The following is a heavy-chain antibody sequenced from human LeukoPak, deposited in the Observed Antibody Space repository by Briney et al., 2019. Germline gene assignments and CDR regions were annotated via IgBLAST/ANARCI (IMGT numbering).Heavy chain of an antibody. CDR2: ISSSSSYI. Sequence: GGSLRLSCAASGFTFSSYSMNWVRQAPGKGLEWVSSISSSSSYIYYADSVKGRLTISRDNAKNSLYLQMNSLRAEDTAVYYCARDFFAYDSSGANFHYWGQGTLVTVSS. J-gene: IGHJ4*02. V-gene: IGHV3-21*01. CDR1: GFTFSSYS. CDR3: ARDFFAYDSSGANFHY. D-gene: IGHD3-22*01.